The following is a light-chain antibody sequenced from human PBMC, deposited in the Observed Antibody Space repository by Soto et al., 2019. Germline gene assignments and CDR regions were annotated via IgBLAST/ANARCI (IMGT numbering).Light chain of an antibody. J-gene: IGKJ1*01. V-gene: IGKV3-20*01. CDR2: GAS. CDR3: QQYGSSGT. CDR1: QSVSNNY. Sequence: RELARTVSWSPGDSASLSCRASQSVSNNYLAWYQQKPGQAPRLLIYGASNRATGIPDRFSGSGSGTDFTLTISRLEPEDFAVYYCQQYGSSGTFGQGTKVDIK.